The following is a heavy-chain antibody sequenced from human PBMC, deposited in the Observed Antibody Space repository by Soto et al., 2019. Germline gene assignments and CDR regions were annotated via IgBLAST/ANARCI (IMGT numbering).Heavy chain of an antibody. CDR1: GFTFDDYA. V-gene: IGHV3-9*01. CDR3: AKDISVYCSSTSCGYFDY. D-gene: IGHD2-2*01. Sequence: EVQLVESGGGLVQPGRSLRLSCAASGFTFDDYAMHWVRQAPGKGLEWVSGISWNSGSIGYADSVKGRFTISRDNAKNSLYLQMNSLRAEDTAFYHCAKDISVYCSSTSCGYFDYWGQGTLVTVSS. J-gene: IGHJ4*02. CDR2: ISWNSGSI.